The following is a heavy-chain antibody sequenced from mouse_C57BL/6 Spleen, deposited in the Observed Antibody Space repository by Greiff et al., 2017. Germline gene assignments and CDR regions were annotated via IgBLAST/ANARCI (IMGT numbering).Heavy chain of an antibody. Sequence: VQLQESGPGLVAPSPSLSITCTVSGFSLTSYAISWVRQPPGKGLEWLGVIWTGGGTKYNSAHESRMRISKDNSKKQVFLKMNSLQTDDTARYYCARNEGNGLDYWGQGTTLTVSS. D-gene: IGHD1-1*02. CDR2: IWTGGGT. J-gene: IGHJ2*01. CDR1: GFSLTSYA. CDR3: ARNEGNGLDY. V-gene: IGHV2-9-1*01.